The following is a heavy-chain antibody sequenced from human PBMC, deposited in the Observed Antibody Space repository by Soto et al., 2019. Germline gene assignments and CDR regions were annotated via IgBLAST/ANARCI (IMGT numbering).Heavy chain of an antibody. D-gene: IGHD3-22*01. CDR1: GYTFTSYA. CDR3: ARDLVLSSGYSPYWSDP. Sequence: GASVKVSCKASGYTFTSYAMHWVRQAPGQRLEWMGWINAGNGNTKYSQKFQGRVTITRDTSASTAYMELSSLRSEDTAVYYCARDLVLSSGYSPYWSDPWGQATLVTVSS. V-gene: IGHV1-3*01. J-gene: IGHJ5*02. CDR2: INAGNGNT.